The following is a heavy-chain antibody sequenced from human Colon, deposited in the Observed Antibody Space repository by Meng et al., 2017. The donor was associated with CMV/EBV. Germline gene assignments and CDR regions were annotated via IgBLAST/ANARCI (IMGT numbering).Heavy chain of an antibody. D-gene: IGHD3-10*01. J-gene: IGHJ4*02. V-gene: IGHV3-30-3*01. CDR1: GFTFSGYA. Sequence: LKISCAVSGFTFSGYAMHWVRQAPGKGPDWVAVISSAGNDKYYADSVKGRFTISRDNSKNTLYLHMSSLGPEDTAVYYCARESYSGGYWGQGTLVTVSS. CDR2: ISSAGNDK. CDR3: ARESYSGGY.